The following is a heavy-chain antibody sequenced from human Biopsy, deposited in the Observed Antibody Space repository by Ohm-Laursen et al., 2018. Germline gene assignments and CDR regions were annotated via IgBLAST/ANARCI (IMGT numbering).Heavy chain of an antibody. J-gene: IGHJ4*02. CDR1: GFSFSDYH. CDR2: ISGGGTI. CDR3: ARGHCSSTSCRPYYFDY. V-gene: IGHV3-11*04. D-gene: IGHD2-2*01. Sequence: SLRLSCAASGFSFSDYHMRWIRQAPGRGLEWVSYISGGGTIYYGDSMEGRVTISRDNAKNSLYLQVNSLRAEDTAVYYCARGHCSSTSCRPYYFDYWGQGTLVTVSS.